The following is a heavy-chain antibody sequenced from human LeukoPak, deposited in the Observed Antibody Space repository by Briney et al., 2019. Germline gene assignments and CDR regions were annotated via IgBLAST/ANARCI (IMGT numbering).Heavy chain of an antibody. CDR3: VRGTGY. CDR1: GFTFSTYV. J-gene: IGHJ4*02. CDR2: ISSNGDNT. Sequence: GGSLRLSCSVSGFTFSTYVMHWVRQAPGKGLEYVSAISSNGDNTYYADPVKGRFTISRDDSKNTLYLQMSSLRADDTAVYYCVRGTGYWGQGTLVTVSS. V-gene: IGHV3-64D*06.